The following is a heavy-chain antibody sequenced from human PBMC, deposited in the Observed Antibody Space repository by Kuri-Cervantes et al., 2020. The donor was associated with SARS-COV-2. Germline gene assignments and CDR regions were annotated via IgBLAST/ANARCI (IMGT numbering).Heavy chain of an antibody. V-gene: IGHV5-51*01. J-gene: IGHJ4*02. CDR2: IYPGDSDT. CDR1: GYSFPSYW. D-gene: IGHD2-2*02. CDR3: ARQSADCSSSSCYIDY. Sequence: GGSLRLSSKGSGYSFPSYWIGWVRQMPVKGLEWMGIIYPGDSDTRYSPSFQGQVTISADKSISTAYLQWSSLKASDTAMYYCARQSADCSSSSCYIDYWGQGTLVTVSS.